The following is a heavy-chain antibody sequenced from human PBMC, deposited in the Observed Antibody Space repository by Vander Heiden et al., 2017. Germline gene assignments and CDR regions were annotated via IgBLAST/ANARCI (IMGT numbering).Heavy chain of an antibody. V-gene: IGHV4-39*01. CDR3: ARHQGDGYNFEYYFDY. J-gene: IGHJ4*02. CDR1: GGSISSSSYY. D-gene: IGHD5-12*01. CDR2: IYYSGST. Sequence: QLQLQESGPGLVKPSETLSPTCTVSGGSISSSSYYCGWIRQPPGKGLEWIGSIYYSGSTYYNPSLKSRVTISVDTSKNQFSLKLSSVTAADTAVYYCARHQGDGYNFEYYFDYWGQGTLVAVSS.